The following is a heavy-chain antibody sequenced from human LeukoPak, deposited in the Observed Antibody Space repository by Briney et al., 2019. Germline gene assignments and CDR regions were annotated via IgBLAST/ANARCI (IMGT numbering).Heavy chain of an antibody. V-gene: IGHV4-4*02. CDR3: AREILGGFNPGAY. Sequence: SESLSLSCTVSLDSTTSNFWSWVRQPPGKGLEWIAEIHRSRSPNYNPSLQSRVTISIDRSRNQIVLELSSVTAADTAVYYCAREILGGFNPGAYWGQGTLVTVSS. CDR2: IHRSRSP. D-gene: IGHD1-14*01. J-gene: IGHJ4*02. CDR1: LDSTTSNF.